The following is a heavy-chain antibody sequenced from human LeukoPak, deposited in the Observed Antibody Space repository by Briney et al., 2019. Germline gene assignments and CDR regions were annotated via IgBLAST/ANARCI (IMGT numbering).Heavy chain of an antibody. CDR2: ISSSSSYI. CDR1: GFTFSSYS. CDR3: ARDDSEAVSVVPAARGHAFDI. D-gene: IGHD2-2*01. J-gene: IGHJ3*02. Sequence: GGSLRLSCAASGFTFSSYSMNWVRQAPGKGLEWVSSISSSSSYIYYADSVKGRFTISRDNAKNSLYLQMNSLRAEDTAVYYCARDDSEAVSVVPAARGHAFDIWGQGTMVTVSS. V-gene: IGHV3-21*01.